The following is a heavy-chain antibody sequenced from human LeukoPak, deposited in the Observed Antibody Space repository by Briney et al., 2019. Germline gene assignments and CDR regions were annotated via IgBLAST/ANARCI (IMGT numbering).Heavy chain of an antibody. D-gene: IGHD2-2*03. J-gene: IGHJ4*02. CDR2: IIPIFGTA. CDR1: GGTFSSYA. Sequence: ASVKVSCKASGGTFSSYAISWVRQAPGQGLEWMGGIIPIFGTANYAQKFQGRVTITADESTSTAYMELSSLRSEDTAVYYCERVDNRRFDYWGQGTLVTVSS. CDR3: ERVDNRRFDY. V-gene: IGHV1-69*13.